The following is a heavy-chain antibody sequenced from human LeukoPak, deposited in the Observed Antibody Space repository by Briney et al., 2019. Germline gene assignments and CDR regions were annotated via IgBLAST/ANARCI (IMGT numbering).Heavy chain of an antibody. J-gene: IGHJ4*02. CDR1: GYTFTGYY. D-gene: IGHD5-18*01. CDR2: INPNSGGT. Sequence: ASVKVSCKASGYTFTGYYMHWVRQAPGQGLEWMGWINPNSGGTNYAQKFQGRVTMTRDTSISTAYMELSRLRSDDTAVYCCARSGPLGGYGYDPFDYWGQGTLVTVSS. CDR3: ARSGPLGGYGYDPFDY. V-gene: IGHV1-2*02.